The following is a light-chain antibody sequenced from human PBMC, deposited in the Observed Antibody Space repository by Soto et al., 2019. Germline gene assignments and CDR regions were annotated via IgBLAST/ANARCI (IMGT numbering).Light chain of an antibody. CDR1: QSISSY. CDR3: HQVNDWPRGT. CDR2: GAS. Sequence: EIVMTQSPATLSVSPGERATLSCRASQSISSYLAWYQQKPGQAPRLLIYGASTRATDIPARFSGGGSGTEFTLTINSLQSEDVAVYYCHQVNDWPRGTF. V-gene: IGKV3-15*01. J-gene: IGKJ1*01.